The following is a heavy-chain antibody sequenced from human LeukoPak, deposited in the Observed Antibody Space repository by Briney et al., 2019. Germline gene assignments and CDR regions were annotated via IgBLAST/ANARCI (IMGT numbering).Heavy chain of an antibody. CDR3: ARGRAAAGQSYYYYYMDV. CDR2: ISAYNGNT. Sequence: ASVKVSCKASGYTFTSYGISWVRQAPGQGLEWMGWISAYNGNTNYAQKLQGRVTMTTDTSTSTAYMELRSLRSDDTAVYYCARGRAAAGQSYYYYYMDVWGKGTTVTFSS. D-gene: IGHD6-13*01. J-gene: IGHJ6*03. CDR1: GYTFTSYG. V-gene: IGHV1-18*01.